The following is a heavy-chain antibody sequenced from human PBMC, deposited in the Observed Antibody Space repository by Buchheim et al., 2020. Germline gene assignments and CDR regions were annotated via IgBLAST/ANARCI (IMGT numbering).Heavy chain of an antibody. CDR2: ISSSSSYI. J-gene: IGHJ4*02. CDR1: GFTFSSYS. V-gene: IGHV3-21*01. CDR3: ATDLLLGRPDYLDH. D-gene: IGHD3-10*01. Sequence: EVQLVESGGGLVTPGGSLRLSCAASGFTFSSYSMNWVRQAPGKGLEWVSSISSSSSYIYYADSVKGRFTISRDNFRNTVYLQMNGLRGEDTAVYYCATDLLLGRPDYLDHWGQGTL.